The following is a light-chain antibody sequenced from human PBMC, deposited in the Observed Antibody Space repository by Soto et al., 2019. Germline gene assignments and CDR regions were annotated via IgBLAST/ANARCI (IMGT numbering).Light chain of an antibody. CDR1: QDIGRN. Sequence: DIVMTQSPATVSVSPGERATISCRASQDIGRNSPWYQQNPGQAPILLFYDASTRATGIPSRFSASGSGTEFTLTISSLQSDDFAVYYCQQYNQSPLPFGGGTKVDI. J-gene: IGKJ4*01. CDR3: QQYNQSPLP. CDR2: DAS. V-gene: IGKV3-15*01.